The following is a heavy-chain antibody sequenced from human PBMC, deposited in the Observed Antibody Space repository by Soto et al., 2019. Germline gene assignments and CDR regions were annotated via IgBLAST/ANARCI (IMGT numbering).Heavy chain of an antibody. J-gene: IGHJ4*02. D-gene: IGHD6-13*01. CDR1: GYTFTNYA. V-gene: IGHV1-18*01. CDR2: ISAYNGNT. CDR3: ARDLAAAGPFAC. Sequence: QVQLVQSGAEVKKPGASVKVSCKASGYTFTNYAFSWVRQAPGQGLEWMGWISAYNGNTNYPQKLQGRVTMTTDTSTSTACRELRSLRFDDTAVYYCARDLAAAGPFACWGQGTLVTVSS.